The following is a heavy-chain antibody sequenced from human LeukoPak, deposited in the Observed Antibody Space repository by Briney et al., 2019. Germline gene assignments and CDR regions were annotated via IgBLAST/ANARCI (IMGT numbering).Heavy chain of an antibody. J-gene: IGHJ4*02. CDR3: GRATQTLYYFLY. D-gene: IGHD2/OR15-2a*01. CDR1: GYTFTSYY. CDR2: INPSGGST. V-gene: IGHV1-46*03. Sequence: ASVKVSCKASGYTFTSYYIHWVRQAPGHGLEWMGIINPSGGSTSYAQKFQGRVTMTTDTSTSTVYMELSSLRSEDTAVYYCGRATQTLYYFLYWGQGTLVTVSS.